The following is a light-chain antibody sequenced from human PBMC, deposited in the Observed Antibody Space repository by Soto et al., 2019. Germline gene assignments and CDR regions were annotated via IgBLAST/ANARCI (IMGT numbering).Light chain of an antibody. CDR2: SNN. CDR3: AAWDDSLNGWV. J-gene: IGLJ3*02. Sequence: QSVLTQPPSASGTPGQRVTISCSGRSSNIGSNTVNWYQQLPGTATKLLIYSNNQRPSGVPDRFSGSKSGTSASLAISGLKSEDEADYYCAAWDDSLNGWVFGGGTKVTVL. CDR1: SSNIGSNT. V-gene: IGLV1-44*01.